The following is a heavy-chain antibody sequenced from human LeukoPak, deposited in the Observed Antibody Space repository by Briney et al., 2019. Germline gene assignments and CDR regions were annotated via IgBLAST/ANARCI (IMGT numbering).Heavy chain of an antibody. CDR3: ARGYGDRDSIYYYYMDV. J-gene: IGHJ6*03. CDR1: GYTFTSYG. CDR2: ISAYNGNT. V-gene: IGHV1-18*01. Sequence: ASVKVSCKASGYTFTSYGISWVRQAPGQGLEWMGWISAYNGNTNYAQKFQGRVTMTRDTSISTAYMELSRLRSDDTAVYYCARGYGDRDSIYYYYMDVWGKGTTVTVSS. D-gene: IGHD4-17*01.